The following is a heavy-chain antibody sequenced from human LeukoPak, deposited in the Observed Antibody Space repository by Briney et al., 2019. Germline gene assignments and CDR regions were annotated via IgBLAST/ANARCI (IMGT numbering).Heavy chain of an antibody. D-gene: IGHD3-3*01. CDR3: ATRILKVFGVVTDFDY. CDR1: GYTLTELS. V-gene: IGHV1-24*01. CDR2: FDPEDGET. J-gene: IGHJ4*02. Sequence: ASVKVSCKVSGYTLTELSMHWVRQAPGKGREWMGGFDPEDGETIYAQKFQGRVTMTEDTSTDTAYMELSSLRSEDTAVYYCATRILKVFGVVTDFDYWGQGTLVTVSS.